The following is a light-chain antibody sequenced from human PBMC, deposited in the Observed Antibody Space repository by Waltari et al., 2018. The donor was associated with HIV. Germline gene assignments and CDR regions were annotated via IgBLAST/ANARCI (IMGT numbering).Light chain of an antibody. J-gene: IGLJ2*01. CDR2: QNS. CDR3: QAWDSSSAVV. Sequence: SYELTQPPSVSVSPGPTASITCSGDTLGDTYASWYQQKPGQSPVLVIYQNSKRPSGIPERFSGSNSGDTATLTISGTQAVDEADYYCQAWDSSSAVVFGGGTKLTVL. CDR1: TLGDTY. V-gene: IGLV3-1*01.